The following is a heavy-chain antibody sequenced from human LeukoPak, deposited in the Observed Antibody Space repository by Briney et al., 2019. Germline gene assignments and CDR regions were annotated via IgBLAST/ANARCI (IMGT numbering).Heavy chain of an antibody. V-gene: IGHV3-30*02. D-gene: IGHD6-13*01. CDR1: GFTFSSYG. Sequence: GGSLRLSCAASGFTFSSYGMHWVRQAPGKGLEWVAFIRYDGSNKYYADSVKGRFTISRDNSKNTLYLQMNSLRAEDTAVYYCAKDHSSSWYNYYYCYMDVWGKGTTVTVSS. J-gene: IGHJ6*03. CDR3: AKDHSSSWYNYYYCYMDV. CDR2: IRYDGSNK.